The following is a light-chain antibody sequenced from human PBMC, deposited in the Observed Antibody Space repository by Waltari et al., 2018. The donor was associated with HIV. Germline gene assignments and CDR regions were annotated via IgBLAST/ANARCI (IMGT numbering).Light chain of an antibody. V-gene: IGLV2-14*01. CDR2: GVN. J-gene: IGLJ2*01. CDR3: SSYTNSDILL. CDR1: NTDIGLYNL. Sequence: QSALTQPASVSGSPGQSITISCTGANTDIGLYNLVSWYQQHPDKAPQLVIYGVNTRPSGVSDRFSGSKSGNTASLTISSLQAEDEADYYCSSYTNSDILLFGGGTKLTVL.